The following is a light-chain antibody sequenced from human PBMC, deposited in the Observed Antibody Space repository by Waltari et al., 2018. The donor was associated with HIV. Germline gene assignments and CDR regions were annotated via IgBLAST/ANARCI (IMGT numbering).Light chain of an antibody. Sequence: QSVLTQPPSASGTPGQRVTISCSGSSSNIGGNTINWYQQLPGTAPKLLIFDNNLRPSGVPDRFSGSKSGSSASLAIGGLQSEDEADYFCAAWDDSLNGWVFGGGTKLTVL. V-gene: IGLV1-44*01. CDR2: DNN. CDR1: SSNIGGNT. CDR3: AAWDDSLNGWV. J-gene: IGLJ3*02.